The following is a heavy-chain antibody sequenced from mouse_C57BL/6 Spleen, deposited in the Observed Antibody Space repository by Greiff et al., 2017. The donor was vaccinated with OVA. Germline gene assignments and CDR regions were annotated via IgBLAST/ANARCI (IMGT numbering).Heavy chain of an antibody. J-gene: IGHJ1*03. Sequence: QVQLQQPGAELVKPGASVKLSCKASGYTFTSYWMHWVKQRPGQGLEWIGMIHPNSGSTNYNEKFKSKATLTVDKSSSTAYMQLSSLTSEASAVYDCARDNGSSYRNFDVWGTGTTVTVSA. V-gene: IGHV1-64*01. D-gene: IGHD1-1*01. CDR1: GYTFTSYW. CDR2: IHPNSGST. CDR3: ARDNGSSYRNFDV.